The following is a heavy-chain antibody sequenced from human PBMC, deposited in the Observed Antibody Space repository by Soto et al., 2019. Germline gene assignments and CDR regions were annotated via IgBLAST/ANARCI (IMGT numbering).Heavy chain of an antibody. CDR2: IYYSGST. CDR3: ARDRGYGDFVRYNWFDP. J-gene: IGHJ5*02. V-gene: IGHV4-31*03. D-gene: IGHD4-17*01. CDR1: GGSISSGGYY. Sequence: QVQLQESGPGLVKPSQTLSLTCTVSGGSISSGGYYWSWIRQHPGKGLEWIGYIYYSGSTYYNPSLHSRVTISVDTSKNQFSLKLSSVTAADTAVYYCARDRGYGDFVRYNWFDPWGQGTLVTVSS.